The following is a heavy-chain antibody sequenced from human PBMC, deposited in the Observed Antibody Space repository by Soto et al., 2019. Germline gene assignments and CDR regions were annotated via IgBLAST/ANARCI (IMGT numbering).Heavy chain of an antibody. Sequence: GGSLRLSCAASGFTFSSYAMSWVRQAPGKGLEWVSGISGSGGSTYYADYVKGRFTISRDNSKFTLYLQMNSLRAEDTAVYYCAKVNYGGDGNQNYWGQGTLVTVSS. CDR1: GFTFSSYA. V-gene: IGHV3-23*01. CDR3: AKVNYGGDGNQNY. D-gene: IGHD2-21*02. J-gene: IGHJ4*02. CDR2: ISGSGGST.